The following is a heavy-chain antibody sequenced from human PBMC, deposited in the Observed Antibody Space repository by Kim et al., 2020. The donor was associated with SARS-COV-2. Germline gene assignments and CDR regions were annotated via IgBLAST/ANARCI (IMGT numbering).Heavy chain of an antibody. Sequence: GGSLRLSCAASGFTFRNYAMSWVRQAPGKGLEWVSVIYTDGSKAFYVDSVKGRFTISRDNSKNTLDLRMNSLRVEDTAVYYCANTITTGWYAEIWGQGTLVSVSS. CDR1: GFTFRNYA. D-gene: IGHD6-19*01. CDR3: ANTITTGWYAEI. J-gene: IGHJ4*02. CDR2: IYTDGSKA. V-gene: IGHV3-23*03.